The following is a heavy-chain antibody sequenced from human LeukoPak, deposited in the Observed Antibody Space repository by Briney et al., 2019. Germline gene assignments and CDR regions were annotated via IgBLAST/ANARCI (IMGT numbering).Heavy chain of an antibody. CDR3: ARDPAGITIFGVVTPYYFDY. V-gene: IGHV1-2*02. D-gene: IGHD3-3*01. CDR2: INPNSGGT. Sequence: ASVKVSCKASGYTFTGYYMHWVRQAPGQGLEWMGWINPNSGGTNYAQKFQGRVTMTRDTSISTAYMELSRLRSDDTAVYYCARDPAGITIFGVVTPYYFDYWGQGTLVTVSS. J-gene: IGHJ4*02. CDR1: GYTFTGYY.